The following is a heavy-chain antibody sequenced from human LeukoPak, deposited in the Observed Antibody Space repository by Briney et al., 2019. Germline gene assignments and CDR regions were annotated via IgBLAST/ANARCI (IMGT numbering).Heavy chain of an antibody. CDR3: IKDLTGTWSFDH. CDR2: ISVNGDKT. V-gene: IGHV3-64D*06. J-gene: IGHJ4*02. Sequence: LTGGSLRLSYSASGFTFSGHFMHWVRQAPGKGLEYVSSISVNGDKTLYAESVKGRFTISRDNSKNTLYLQLSSLRLEDTAIYYCIKDLTGTWSFDHWGQGTLLTVSS. CDR1: GFTFSGHF. D-gene: IGHD7-27*01.